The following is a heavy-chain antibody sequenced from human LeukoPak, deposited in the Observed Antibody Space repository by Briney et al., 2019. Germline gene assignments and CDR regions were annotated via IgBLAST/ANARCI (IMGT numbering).Heavy chain of an antibody. Sequence: GESPKISRKGSGCSYSTYWIAWVRQMPGKGLGGMGIIYPRDSDTRYNPSFQGQVTISADNSTRTPHLQWSSLRASDTAMYYCASLPRITTAGNPVWWFDTWGQGSQVTVS. V-gene: IGHV5-51*01. D-gene: IGHD6-13*01. CDR3: ASLPRITTAGNPVWWFDT. CDR2: IYPRDSDT. J-gene: IGHJ5*02. CDR1: GCSYSTYW.